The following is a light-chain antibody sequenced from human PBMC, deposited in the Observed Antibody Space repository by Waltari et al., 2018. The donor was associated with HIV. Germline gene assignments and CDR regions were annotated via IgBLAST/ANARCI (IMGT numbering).Light chain of an antibody. CDR3: SSFANRDGFYVL. CDR1: NSDIGTYDY. Sequence: QSALTQPPSAYGSPGQSVTLSCTGTNSDIGTYDYVSWYQQHPGKAPKLVISEVTKRPSGVSDRFSGSKSGNTAFLTVSGLQAEDEADYYCSSFANRDGFYVLFGGGTRLTVL. CDR2: EVT. J-gene: IGLJ2*01. V-gene: IGLV2-8*01.